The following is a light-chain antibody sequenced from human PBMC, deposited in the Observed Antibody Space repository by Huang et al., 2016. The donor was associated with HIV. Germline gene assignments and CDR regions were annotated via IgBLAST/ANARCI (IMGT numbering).Light chain of an antibody. V-gene: IGKV3-20*01. CDR3: QQYGSSPGT. J-gene: IGKJ1*01. CDR2: GAS. Sequence: EIVLTQSPGTLSLSPGESATLSCRASQTISNRYLAWYRQKPGQAPRLLIYGASSRDTGIPDRFSGSGSGTDFTLTISRLEPEDFAVYFCQQYGSSPGTFGQGTKVEIK. CDR1: QTISNRY.